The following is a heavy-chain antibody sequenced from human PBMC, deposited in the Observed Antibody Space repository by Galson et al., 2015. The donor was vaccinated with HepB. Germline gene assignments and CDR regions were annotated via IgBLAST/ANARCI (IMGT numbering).Heavy chain of an antibody. CDR3: ARGSYCSSTSCYTWGDYYMDV. Sequence: SLRLSCAASGFTFSSYGMHWVRQAPGKGLEWVAVIWYDGSNKYYADSVKGRFTISRDNSKNTLYLQMNSLRAEDTAVYYCARGSYCSSTSCYTWGDYYMDVWGKGTTVTVSS. D-gene: IGHD2-2*02. V-gene: IGHV3-33*01. CDR1: GFTFSSYG. CDR2: IWYDGSNK. J-gene: IGHJ6*03.